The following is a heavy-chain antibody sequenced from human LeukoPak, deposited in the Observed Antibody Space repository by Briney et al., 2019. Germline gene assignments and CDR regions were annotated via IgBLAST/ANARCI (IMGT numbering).Heavy chain of an antibody. V-gene: IGHV4-30-2*01. D-gene: IGHD1-14*01. J-gene: IGHJ4*02. Sequence: SETLSLTCAVAGGSISSGGYSWSWIRQPPGKGLEWIGYIYHSGSTYCNPSLKSRVTISVDRSKNQFSLKLSSVTAADTAVYYCARAPIGRYYFDYWGQGTLVTVSS. CDR1: GGSISSGGYS. CDR2: IYHSGST. CDR3: ARAPIGRYYFDY.